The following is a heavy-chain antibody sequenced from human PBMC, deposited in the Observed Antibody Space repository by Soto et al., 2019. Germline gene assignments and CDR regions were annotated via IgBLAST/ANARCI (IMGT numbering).Heavy chain of an antibody. J-gene: IGHJ4*02. CDR3: ASGGGGIAAAGNSY. Sequence: SVKVSCKASGGTFSSYAISWVRQAPGQGLEWMGGIIPIFGTANYAQKFQGRVTITADESTSTAYMELSSLRSEDTAVYYCASGGGGIAAAGNSYWGQGTLVTVSS. CDR1: GGTFSSYA. CDR2: IIPIFGTA. D-gene: IGHD6-13*01. V-gene: IGHV1-69*13.